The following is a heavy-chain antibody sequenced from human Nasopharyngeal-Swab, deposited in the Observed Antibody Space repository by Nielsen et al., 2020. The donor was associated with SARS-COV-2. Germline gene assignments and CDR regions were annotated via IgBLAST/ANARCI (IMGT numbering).Heavy chain of an antibody. CDR1: GGSISSSSYY. V-gene: IGHV4-39*01. D-gene: IGHD5-18*01. CDR3: SRGGYSYGFDY. CDR2: IYYSGST. J-gene: IGHJ4*02. Sequence: SETLSLTCTVSGGSISSSSYYWGWIRQPPGKGLEWIGSIYYSGSTYYNPSLKSRVTISVDTSKNQFSLKLSSVTAADTAVYYCSRGGYSYGFDYWGQGTLVTVSS.